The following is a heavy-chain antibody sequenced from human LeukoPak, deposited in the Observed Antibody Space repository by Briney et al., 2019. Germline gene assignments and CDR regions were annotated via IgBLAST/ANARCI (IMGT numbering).Heavy chain of an antibody. CDR3: AKSFRSTSLDY. CDR1: GFTFSNAW. V-gene: IGHV3-23*01. D-gene: IGHD2-2*01. J-gene: IGHJ4*02. CDR2: ISGSGDST. Sequence: PGGSLRLSCAASGFTFSNAWMSWVRRAPGKGLEWVSAISGSGDSTYYADSVKGRFTISRDNSRNTLYLQMNSLRAGDTAVYYCAKSFRSTSLDYWGQGTLVTVSS.